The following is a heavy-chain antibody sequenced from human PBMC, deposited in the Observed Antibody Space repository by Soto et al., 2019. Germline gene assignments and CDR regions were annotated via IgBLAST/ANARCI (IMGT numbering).Heavy chain of an antibody. Sequence: GGSLRLSCAASGFTFSSYGMHWVRQAPGKGLEWVAVISYDGSNKYYADSVKGRFTISRDNSKNTLYLQMNSLRAEDTAVYYCAKDQGSGWYRGFDYWGQGTLVTVSS. CDR3: AKDQGSGWYRGFDY. D-gene: IGHD6-19*01. V-gene: IGHV3-30*18. J-gene: IGHJ4*02. CDR1: GFTFSSYG. CDR2: ISYDGSNK.